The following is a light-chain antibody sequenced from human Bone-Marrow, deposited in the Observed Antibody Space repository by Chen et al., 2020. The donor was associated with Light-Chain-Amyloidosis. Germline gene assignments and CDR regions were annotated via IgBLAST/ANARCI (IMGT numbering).Light chain of an antibody. J-gene: IGLJ1*01. CDR1: SSDVGGDNH. CDR2: QDT. Sequence: QSALTQPASVYGPPGQSMTISCTGTSSDVGGDNHVSWYQQHPDKAPKLLSNQDTHRPSWVPYRFSASKSANTASLTISALQTEDEADYFCNSYTMTNTLVYGSGSSVTGL. V-gene: IGLV2-14*01. CDR3: NSYTMTNTLV.